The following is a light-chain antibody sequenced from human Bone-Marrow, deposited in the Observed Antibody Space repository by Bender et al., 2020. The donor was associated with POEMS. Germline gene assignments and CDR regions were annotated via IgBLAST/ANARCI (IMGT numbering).Light chain of an antibody. Sequence: QSALTQPASVSGSPGQSITISCTGTNSDVGTYNFVSWYQQHPGKVPKLLIYDVTYRPSGVSNRFSGSKSGNTASLTISGLQAEDEADYYCQSYDNSLGGWVFGGGTKLTVL. CDR2: DVT. J-gene: IGLJ3*02. CDR3: QSYDNSLGGWV. V-gene: IGLV2-14*03. CDR1: NSDVGTYNF.